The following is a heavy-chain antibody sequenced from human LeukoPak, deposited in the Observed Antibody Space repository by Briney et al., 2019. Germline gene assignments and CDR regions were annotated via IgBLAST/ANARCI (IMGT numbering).Heavy chain of an antibody. CDR2: IWYDGSNK. Sequence: PGGSLRLSCAASGFTFSSYGMHWVRQAPGKGLEWVAVIWYDGSNKYYADSVKGRFTISRDNSKNTLYLQMNSLRAEDTAVYHCARQVGGGSLAGIFDYWGQGTLVTVSS. CDR3: ARQVGGGSLAGIFDY. D-gene: IGHD6-13*01. CDR1: GFTFSSYG. V-gene: IGHV3-33*01. J-gene: IGHJ4*02.